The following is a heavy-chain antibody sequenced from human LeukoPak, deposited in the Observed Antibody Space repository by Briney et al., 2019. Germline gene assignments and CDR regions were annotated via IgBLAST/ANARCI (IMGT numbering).Heavy chain of an antibody. CDR3: AKVPFLEWSRDAFDI. J-gene: IGHJ3*02. Sequence: PGGSLRLSCAASGFTFSSYAMSWVRQAPGKGLEWVSAISGSGGSTYYADSVKGRFTISRDNSKNTLYLQMNSLGAEDTAVYYCAKVPFLEWSRDAFDIWGQGTMVTVSS. CDR2: ISGSGGST. D-gene: IGHD3-3*02. V-gene: IGHV3-23*01. CDR1: GFTFSSYA.